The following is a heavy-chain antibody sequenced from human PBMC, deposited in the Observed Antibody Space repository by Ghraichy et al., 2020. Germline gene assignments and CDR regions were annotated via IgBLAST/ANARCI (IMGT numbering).Heavy chain of an antibody. V-gene: IGHV4-39*01. J-gene: IGHJ6*03. D-gene: IGHD2-2*01. CDR3: GRHHTLVRYYYYMDV. CDR1: GGSISLNNYY. Sequence: SETLSLTCTVSGGSISLNNYYWGWIRQSPGKGLEWVGTVYYSGSTYYNPSLKSRLTISVDTSKNQFSLKLSSVTAADTAVYYCGRHHTLVRYYYYMDVWGKGTTVTVSS. CDR2: VYYSGST.